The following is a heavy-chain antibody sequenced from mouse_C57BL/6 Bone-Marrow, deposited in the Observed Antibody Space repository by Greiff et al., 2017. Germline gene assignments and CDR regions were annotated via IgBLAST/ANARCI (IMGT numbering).Heavy chain of an antibody. CDR2: IYPGSGSP. V-gene: IGHV1-55*01. D-gene: IGHD2-5*01. CDR3: ARPYYSNYWYFDV. J-gene: IGHJ1*03. CDR1: GYTFTSYW. Sequence: QVQLKQPGAELVKPGASVKMSCKASGYTFTSYWITWVKQRPGQGLEWIGDIYPGSGSPNYNEKFKSKATLTVDTSSSTAYMQLSSLTSEDSAVYDCARPYYSNYWYFDVWGTGTTVTVSS.